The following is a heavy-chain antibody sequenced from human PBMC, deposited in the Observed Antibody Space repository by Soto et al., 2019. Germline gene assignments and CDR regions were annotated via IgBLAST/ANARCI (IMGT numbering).Heavy chain of an antibody. Sequence: QVQLQESGPALVKPSETLSLTCTVSGGSISSYYWSWIRQPAGKGLEWIGRIYASGSTKYNPSLKSRVSMSVDTSKDQFSLRLTSVTAADTAVYYCARSLGGFGDYWGQGTLVTVSS. V-gene: IGHV4-4*07. D-gene: IGHD3-16*01. CDR3: ARSLGGFGDY. CDR2: IYASGST. CDR1: GGSISSYY. J-gene: IGHJ4*02.